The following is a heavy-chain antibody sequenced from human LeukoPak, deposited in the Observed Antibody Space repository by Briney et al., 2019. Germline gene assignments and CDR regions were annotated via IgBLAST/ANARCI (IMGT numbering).Heavy chain of an antibody. D-gene: IGHD7-27*01. Sequence: PSETLSLTCTVSGGSISNYYWSWIRQPLGKGLEWIGFFSNSGTTNYNPSLKSRVTMSVDTSKNQFSLKLSSVTAADTAVYYCARGSNWGDYWGQGTLVTVSS. J-gene: IGHJ4*02. CDR2: FSNSGTT. V-gene: IGHV4-59*12. CDR3: ARGSNWGDY. CDR1: GGSISNYY.